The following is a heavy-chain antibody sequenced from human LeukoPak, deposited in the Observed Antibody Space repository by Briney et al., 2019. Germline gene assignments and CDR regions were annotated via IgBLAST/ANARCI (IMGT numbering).Heavy chain of an antibody. J-gene: IGHJ5*02. V-gene: IGHV4-39*07. CDR2: IYYSGST. D-gene: IGHD4-17*01. CDR3: ARDSPYNFDDYGDYDGWFDP. Sequence: PSETLSVTCTVSGGSISSSSYYWGWIRQPPGKGLEWIGSIYYSGSTYYNPSLKSRVTISVDTSKNQFSLKLSSVTAADTAVYYCARDSPYNFDDYGDYDGWFDPWGQGTLVTVSS. CDR1: GGSISSSSYY.